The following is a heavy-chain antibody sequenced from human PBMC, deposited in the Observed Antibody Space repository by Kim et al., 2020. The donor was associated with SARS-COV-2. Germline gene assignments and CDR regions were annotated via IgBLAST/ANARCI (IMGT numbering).Heavy chain of an antibody. CDR3: ASRGYSSSWYEFNYYYYGMDV. J-gene: IGHJ6*02. V-gene: IGHV1-8*01. CDR2: MNPNSGNT. D-gene: IGHD6-13*01. Sequence: ASVKVSCKASGYTFTSYDINWVRQATGQGLEWMGWMNPNSGNTGYAQKFQGRVTMTRNTSISTAYMELSSLRSEDTAVYYCASRGYSSSWYEFNYYYYGMDVWGQGTTVTVSS. CDR1: GYTFTSYD.